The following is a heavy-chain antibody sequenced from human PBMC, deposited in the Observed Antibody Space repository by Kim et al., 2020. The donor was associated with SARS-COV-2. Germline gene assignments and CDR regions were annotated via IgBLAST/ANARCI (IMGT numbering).Heavy chain of an antibody. V-gene: IGHV3-23*01. J-gene: IGHJ4*02. CDR2: ISASGSAI. D-gene: IGHD3-16*01. Sequence: GGSLRLSCAASGFTFNNYAMNWVRQAPGKGLEWVSVISASGSAISYADSVKGRFAISRDNSKNTLYLQMDSLRVEDTAVYYCTKVMLQGNMRAASDCWGQGTLVTVSS. CDR1: GFTFNNYA. CDR3: TKVMLQGNMRAASDC.